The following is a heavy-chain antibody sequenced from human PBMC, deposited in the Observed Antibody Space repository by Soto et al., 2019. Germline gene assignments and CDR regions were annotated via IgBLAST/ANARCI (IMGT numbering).Heavy chain of an antibody. CDR1: GGIFSSYA. CDR2: IIPIFGTA. Sequence: SVKVSCKASGGIFSSYAIIWVRQAPGQGLEWMGGIIPIFGTANYAQKFQGRVTITADESTNTAYMELSSLRSEDTAVYYCSRYQCSSRFHVFPHWGQRTLVIVSS. CDR3: SRYQCSSRFHVFPH. D-gene: IGHD6-13*01. V-gene: IGHV1-69*13. J-gene: IGHJ1*01.